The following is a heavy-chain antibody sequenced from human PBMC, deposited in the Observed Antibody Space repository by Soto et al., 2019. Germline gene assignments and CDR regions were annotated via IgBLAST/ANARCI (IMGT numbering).Heavy chain of an antibody. J-gene: IGHJ4*02. Sequence: GGSLRLSCAASGFTFSSYGMHWVRQAPGKGLEWVAVISYDGSNKYYADSVKGRFTISRDNSKNTLYLQMNSLRAEDTAVYYCAKVGVRFLEWPTLGDYFDYWGQGTLVTVSS. CDR3: AKVGVRFLEWPTLGDYFDY. CDR1: GFTFSSYG. V-gene: IGHV3-30*18. CDR2: ISYDGSNK. D-gene: IGHD3-3*01.